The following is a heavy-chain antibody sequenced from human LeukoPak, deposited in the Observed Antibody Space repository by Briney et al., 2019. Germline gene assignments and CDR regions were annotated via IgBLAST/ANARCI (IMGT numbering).Heavy chain of an antibody. D-gene: IGHD3-9*01. V-gene: IGHV3-23*01. J-gene: IGHJ4*02. CDR1: GFIFSRYA. Sequence: GGSLRLSCAASGFIFSRYAMSWVRQAPGKGLESVSAISGSGGSTYYADSVKGRFTISRYNSKNTLDLQMNSLRAEDTAVYYCAKLTGYFDWLFRSGYFDYWGQGTLVTVSS. CDR2: ISGSGGST. CDR3: AKLTGYFDWLFRSGYFDY.